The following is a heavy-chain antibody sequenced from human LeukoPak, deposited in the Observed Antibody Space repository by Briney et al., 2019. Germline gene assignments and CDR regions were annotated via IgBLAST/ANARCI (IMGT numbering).Heavy chain of an antibody. CDR2: IYSGGST. V-gene: IGHV3-53*01. CDR3: ARGKDDAFDI. Sequence: PGGALRHSCEASGFMVGSNYMSWGRQAPGKWLEWVSVIYSGGSTYYADSVKGRFTISRDNSKNTLYLQMNSLRAEDTAMYYCARGKDDAFDIWGQGTMVTVSS. CDR1: GFMVGSNY. J-gene: IGHJ3*02.